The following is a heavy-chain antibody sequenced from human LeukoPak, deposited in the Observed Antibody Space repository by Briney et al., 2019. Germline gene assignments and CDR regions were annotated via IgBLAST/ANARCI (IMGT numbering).Heavy chain of an antibody. CDR1: GYSISSGYY. CDR3: AREDIVLMVYAPRGYYFDY. V-gene: IGHV4-38-2*02. J-gene: IGHJ4*02. Sequence: SETLSLTCAVSGYSISSGYYWGWIRQPPGKGLEWIGSIYHSGSTYYNSSLKTRVTISVDMSKNQFSLKLSSVTAADTAVYYCAREDIVLMVYAPRGYYFDYWGQGTLVTVSS. D-gene: IGHD2-8*01. CDR2: IYHSGST.